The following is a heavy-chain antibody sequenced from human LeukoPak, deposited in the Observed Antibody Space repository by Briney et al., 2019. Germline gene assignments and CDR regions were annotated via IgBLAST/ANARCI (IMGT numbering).Heavy chain of an antibody. J-gene: IGHJ4*02. D-gene: IGHD3-9*01. CDR3: VIWGDYDVLTGYYVPDY. CDR1: GFTFSNYA. Sequence: GGSLRLSCVASGFTFSNYAMSWVRQAPGKGLEWVSAITGSGTNRYYADSLKGRFTTSRDNSKNTVFPQMNSLRHEDTAIYYCVIWGDYDVLTGYYVPDYWGQGTLVTVAS. CDR2: ITGSGTNR. V-gene: IGHV3-23*01.